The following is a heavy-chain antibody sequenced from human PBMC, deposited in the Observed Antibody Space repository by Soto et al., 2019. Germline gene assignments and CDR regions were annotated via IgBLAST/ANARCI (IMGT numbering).Heavy chain of an antibody. CDR1: GYTFTSYW. V-gene: IGHV5-10-1*01. Sequence: WDSMKISCRGSGYTFTSYWIGWVRQMPGKGLEWMGTIDPSDSYTDYSPSFQGHVTLSADKSRSTAYLQWSSLKASDTAMYYCATYQRLADRLSVLDYWGQGPPVTVSA. CDR2: IDPSDSYT. J-gene: IGHJ4*02. CDR3: ATYQRLADRLSVLDY. D-gene: IGHD2-2*01.